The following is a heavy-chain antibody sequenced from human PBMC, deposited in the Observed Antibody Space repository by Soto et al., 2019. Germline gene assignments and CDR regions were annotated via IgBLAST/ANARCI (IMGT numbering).Heavy chain of an antibody. D-gene: IGHD2-21*02. J-gene: IGHJ4*02. V-gene: IGHV1-69*13. CDR2: IIPIFGTA. CDR3: ARIGGGDCYSCFDY. Sequence: SVKVSCKASGGTFSSYAISWVRQAPGQGLEWMGGIIPIFGTANYAQKFQGRVTITADESTSTAYMELSSLRSEDTAVYYCARIGGGDCYSCFDYWGQGTLVTVSS. CDR1: GGTFSSYA.